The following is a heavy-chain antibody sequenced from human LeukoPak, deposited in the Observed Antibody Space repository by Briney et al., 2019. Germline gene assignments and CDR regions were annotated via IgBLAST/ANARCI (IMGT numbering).Heavy chain of an antibody. V-gene: IGHV3-74*01. CDR3: ARYSSSSGGAAYYLDY. Sequence: GGSPRLSCAASGFTFSIYWMHWVRQVPGKRLVWVSRISGDGSVTNYADSVQGRFTISRDNAKNILYLQINSLRSEDTAVYYCARYSSSSGGAAYYLDYWGHGTLVTVSS. J-gene: IGHJ4*01. D-gene: IGHD6-6*01. CDR1: GFTFSIYW. CDR2: ISGDGSVT.